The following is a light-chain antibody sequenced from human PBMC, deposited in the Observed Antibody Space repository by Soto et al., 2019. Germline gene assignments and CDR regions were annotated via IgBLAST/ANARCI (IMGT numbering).Light chain of an antibody. V-gene: IGKV3-15*01. Sequence: EIVMTQSPATLSVSPGERATLSCRASQSVSSNLAWYQQKPGQVPTLLIYVASTRATGVPARFSGSGSGTEFTLTISSLQSEDFAVYYFQQYNNWPLTFGGGTKVEIK. CDR2: VAS. CDR1: QSVSSN. J-gene: IGKJ4*01. CDR3: QQYNNWPLT.